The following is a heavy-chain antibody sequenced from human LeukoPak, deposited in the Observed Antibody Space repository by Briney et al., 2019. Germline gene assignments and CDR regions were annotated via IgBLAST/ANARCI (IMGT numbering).Heavy chain of an antibody. D-gene: IGHD1-26*01. J-gene: IGHJ5*02. CDR1: GGSISSSSYY. Sequence: SETLSLTCTVSGGSISSSSYYWGWIRQPPGKGLEWIGSIYYSGSTYYNPSLKSRVTISVDTSKNQFSLKLSSVTAADTAVYYCARDWDSMVVEAGEFDPWGQGTLVTVSS. CDR3: ARDWDSMVVEAGEFDP. V-gene: IGHV4-39*07. CDR2: IYYSGST.